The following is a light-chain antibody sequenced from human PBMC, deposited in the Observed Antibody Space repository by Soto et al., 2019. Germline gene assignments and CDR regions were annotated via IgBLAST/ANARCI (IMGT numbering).Light chain of an antibody. CDR2: DAS. CDR3: QQRSGWPPLYT. J-gene: IGKJ2*01. V-gene: IGKV3-11*01. Sequence: EIVLTQSPATLSLSPGERATLSCRASQSVSTYLAWYQQKPGQAPRLLIFDASNRATGIPARFSGSGSGTDFTLTISILEPEDVALSYCQQRSGWPPLYTFGQGTKLEIK. CDR1: QSVSTY.